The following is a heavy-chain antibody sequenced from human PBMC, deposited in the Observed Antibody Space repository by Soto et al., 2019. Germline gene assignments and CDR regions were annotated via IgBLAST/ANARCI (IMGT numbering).Heavy chain of an antibody. CDR3: TRDGMTTGDT. CDR2: VFSSVSA. CDR1: GVSVSSYT. Sequence: SETLSLTCLVSGVSVSSYTWSWVRQPANKGLEWIGRVFSSVSATYSPSLKSRVRISMDTPENRIPLKLDSVTAADAGVYYCTRDGMTTGDTWGPGTLVTVSS. V-gene: IGHV4-4*07. J-gene: IGHJ4*02. D-gene: IGHD2-21*02.